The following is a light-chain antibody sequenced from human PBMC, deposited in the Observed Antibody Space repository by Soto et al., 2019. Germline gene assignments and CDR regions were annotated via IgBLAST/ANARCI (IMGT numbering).Light chain of an antibody. CDR2: KAS. J-gene: IGKJ1*01. V-gene: IGKV1-5*03. CDR3: QEYNSYSWT. CDR1: QSISNW. Sequence: DIQMTQSPSTLSASVGDRVTITCRASQSISNWLAWYQRKPGKAPKLLIYKASSLESGVPARFSGSGSGTEFTLTISSLQPDDFATYYCQEYNSYSWTFGQGTKVDIK.